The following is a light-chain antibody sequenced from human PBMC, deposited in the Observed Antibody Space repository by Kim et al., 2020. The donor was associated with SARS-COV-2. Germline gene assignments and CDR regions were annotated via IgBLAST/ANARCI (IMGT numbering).Light chain of an antibody. CDR1: SSNVGSNF. CDR3: ATWDDSLSGL. J-gene: IGLJ3*02. V-gene: IGLV1-47*01. CDR2: RNN. Sequence: ELTQPPSASGTPGQSVTISCSGSSSNVGSNFVYWYQQLPGTAPKLLIYRNNQRPSGVPDRFSGSKSGTSASLAISGLRSEDEADYYCATWDDSLSGLFGGGTQLTVL.